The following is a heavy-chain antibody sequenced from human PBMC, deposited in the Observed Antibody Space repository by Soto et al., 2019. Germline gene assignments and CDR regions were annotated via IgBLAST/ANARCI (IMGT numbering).Heavy chain of an antibody. Sequence: SETLSLTCTVSGGSISDSNDHWGWIRQSPGQGLEWIGYMYNTGSTVYNPSFKSRVTISVDTSKNQFSLKLNSVTAADTAVYYCARDLWGYCGTDCYPLDVWGQGTTVTVSS. D-gene: IGHD2-21*02. J-gene: IGHJ6*02. V-gene: IGHV4-61*01. CDR1: GGSISDSNDH. CDR3: ARDLWGYCGTDCYPLDV. CDR2: MYNTGST.